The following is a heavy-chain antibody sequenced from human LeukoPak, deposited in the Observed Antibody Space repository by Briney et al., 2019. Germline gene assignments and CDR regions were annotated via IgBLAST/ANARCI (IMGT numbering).Heavy chain of an antibody. V-gene: IGHV3-15*01. Sequence: GGSLRLSCAASGFTFSNAWMSWVRQAPGKGLEWVGRIKSKTDGGTTDHAAPVKGRFTISRDDSKNTLYLQMNSLKTEDTAVYYCTTARMERYSSGWYVLDYWGQGTLVTVSS. CDR1: GFTFSNAW. CDR3: TTARMERYSSGWYVLDY. D-gene: IGHD6-19*01. CDR2: IKSKTDGGTT. J-gene: IGHJ4*02.